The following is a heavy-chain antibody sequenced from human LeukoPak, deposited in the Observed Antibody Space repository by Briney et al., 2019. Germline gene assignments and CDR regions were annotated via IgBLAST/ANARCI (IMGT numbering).Heavy chain of an antibody. CDR2: IYYGGST. CDR3: ARVLYYGSGTDAFDI. J-gene: IGHJ3*02. Sequence: SETLSLTCTVSGGSFSSSSYYWGWIRQPPGQGLEWIGSIYYGGSTYYNPSLKSRVTISVDTSKNQFSLKLSSVTAADTAVYYCARVLYYGSGTDAFDIWGQGTMVTVSS. CDR1: GGSFSSSSYY. V-gene: IGHV4-39*07. D-gene: IGHD3-10*01.